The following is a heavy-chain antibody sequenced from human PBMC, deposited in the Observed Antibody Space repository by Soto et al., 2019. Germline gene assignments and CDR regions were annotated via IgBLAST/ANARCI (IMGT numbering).Heavy chain of an antibody. J-gene: IGHJ6*02. D-gene: IGHD6-19*01. CDR2: ISYDGSNK. V-gene: IGHV3-30*18. Sequence: GGSLRLSCAASGFTFSIYGMHWVRQAPGKGLEWVAVISYDGSNKYYADSVKGRFTISRDNSKNTLYLQMNSLRAEDTAVYYCAKGIAVAGSIHYYYYYGMDVWGQGTTVTVSS. CDR3: AKGIAVAGSIHYYYYYGMDV. CDR1: GFTFSIYG.